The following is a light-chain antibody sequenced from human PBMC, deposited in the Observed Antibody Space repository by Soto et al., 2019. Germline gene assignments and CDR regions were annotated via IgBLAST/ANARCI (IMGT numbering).Light chain of an antibody. CDR1: QSVSGDY. CDR3: QHYNSYSEA. V-gene: IGKV3-20*01. CDR2: RAC. Sequence: EIVLTPSPGTLSLSPGERATLSCRVSQSVSGDYSACYQQKPGDAPRLIIYRACSSATSIPDRFSGSGSGTDFTLISSSLQAEDFAVYYWQHYNSYSEAFGQGTKVDIK. J-gene: IGKJ1*01.